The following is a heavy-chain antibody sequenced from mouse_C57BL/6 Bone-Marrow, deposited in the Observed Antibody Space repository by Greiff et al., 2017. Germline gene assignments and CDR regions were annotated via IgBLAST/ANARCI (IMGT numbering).Heavy chain of an antibody. J-gene: IGHJ2*01. CDR3: TPSYYYGSSYGY. CDR1: GFNIKDDY. Sequence: EVQLQQSGAELVRPGASVKLSCTASGFNIKDDYMHWVKQRPEQGLEWIGWIDPENGDTEYASKFQGKATITADTSSNTAYLQLSSLTSEDTDVYYCTPSYYYGSSYGYWGQGTTLTVSS. V-gene: IGHV14-4*01. D-gene: IGHD1-1*01. CDR2: IDPENGDT.